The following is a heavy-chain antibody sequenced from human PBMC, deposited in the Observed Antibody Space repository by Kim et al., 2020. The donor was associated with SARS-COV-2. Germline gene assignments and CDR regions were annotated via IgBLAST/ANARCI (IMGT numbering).Heavy chain of an antibody. V-gene: IGHV3-7*03. D-gene: IGHD6-19*01. CDR3: GWGTGWTTEY. Sequence: GGSLRLSCSAAGFTLNNYYINWVRQAPGKGLEWVAIIDQDGSETHYVDSVKGRFTISRDNAKNAIYLQMNSLKAEDTAIYYCGWGTGWTTEYGGQGTLVAVS. J-gene: IGHJ4*02. CDR1: GFTLNNYY. CDR2: IDQDGSET.